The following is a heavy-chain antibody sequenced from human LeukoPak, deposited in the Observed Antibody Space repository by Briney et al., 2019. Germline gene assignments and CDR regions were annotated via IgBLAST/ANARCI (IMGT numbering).Heavy chain of an antibody. J-gene: IGHJ4*02. D-gene: IGHD6-13*01. V-gene: IGHV4-39*01. CDR2: IYYSGST. CDR3: ARPTAGHFDY. CDR1: GGSISSSNYY. Sequence: SETLSLTCTVSGGSISSSNYYWGWIRQPPGKGLEWIGSIYYSGSTYYNPSLKSRVTISVDTSKNQFSLKLSSVTAADTAVYYCARPTAGHFDYWGQGTLVTVSS.